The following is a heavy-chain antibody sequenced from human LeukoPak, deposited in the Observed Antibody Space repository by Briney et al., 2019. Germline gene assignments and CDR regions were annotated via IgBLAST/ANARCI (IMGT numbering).Heavy chain of an antibody. D-gene: IGHD3-10*01. V-gene: IGHV4-31*03. CDR3: ARLDGSGSLGYNWFDP. CDR1: GGSISSGGYD. Sequence: SETLSLTCTVSGGSISSGGYDWSWIRQHPGKGLEWIGYIYYSGSTYYSPSLKSRVTISVDTSKNQFSLKLSSVTAADTAVYYCARLDGSGSLGYNWFDPWGQGTLVTVSS. CDR2: IYYSGST. J-gene: IGHJ5*02.